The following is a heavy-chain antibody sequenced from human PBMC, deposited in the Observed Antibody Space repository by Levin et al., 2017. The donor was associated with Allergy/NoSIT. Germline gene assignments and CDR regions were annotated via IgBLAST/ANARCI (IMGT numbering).Heavy chain of an antibody. Sequence: GGSLRLSCAASGFTFSSYGMHWVRQAPGKGLEWVAVISYDGSNKYYADSVKGRFTISRDNSKNTLYLQMNSLRAEDTAVYYCAKDHGRRAVAGTRGALFDYWGQGTLVTVSS. CDR1: GFTFSSYG. CDR2: ISYDGSNK. D-gene: IGHD6-19*01. CDR3: AKDHGRRAVAGTRGALFDY. V-gene: IGHV3-30*18. J-gene: IGHJ4*02.